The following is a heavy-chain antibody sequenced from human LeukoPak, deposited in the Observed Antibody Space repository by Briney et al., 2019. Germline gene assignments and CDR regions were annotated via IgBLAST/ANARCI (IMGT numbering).Heavy chain of an antibody. J-gene: IGHJ4*02. CDR3: ARMGPLVYCSSTSCLLSGDFDY. D-gene: IGHD2-2*01. CDR2: INPNSGGT. V-gene: IGHV1-2*02. Sequence: ASVKVSCKASGYTFTGYYMHWVRQAPGQGLEWMGWINPNSGGTNYAQKFQGRVTMTRDTSISTAYMELSRLRSDDTAVYYCARMGPLVYCSSTSCLLSGDFDYWGQGTLVTVSS. CDR1: GYTFTGYY.